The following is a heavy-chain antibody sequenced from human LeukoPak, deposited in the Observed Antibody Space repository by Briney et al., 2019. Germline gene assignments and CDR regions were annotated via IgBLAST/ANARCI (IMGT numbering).Heavy chain of an antibody. CDR2: ISSSGRTT. CDR1: GFTFSSSE. D-gene: IGHD1-26*01. CDR3: ASLRGGNYFDY. V-gene: IGHV3-48*03. J-gene: IGHJ4*02. Sequence: PGGSLRLSCAASGFTFSSSELIWVRQAPGKGLEWVSYISSSGRTTYYADSVKGRFTISRDTAKNSLYLQMNSLRAEDTAVYYCASLRGGNYFDYWGQGTLVTVSS.